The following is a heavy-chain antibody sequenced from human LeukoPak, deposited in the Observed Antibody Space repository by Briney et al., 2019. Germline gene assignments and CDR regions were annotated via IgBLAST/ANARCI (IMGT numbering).Heavy chain of an antibody. V-gene: IGHV3-53*01. Sequence: GGSLRLSCAASEFIVSINYMTWVRQAPGKGLEWVSLIYSRGDTKYADSVKGRFTISRDNAKNSVYLQMNSLRAEDTAVYYCARGLHFRVYDSSDYYPYWGQGTLVTVSS. CDR1: EFIVSINY. CDR3: ARGLHFRVYDSSDYYPY. D-gene: IGHD3-22*01. CDR2: IYSRGDT. J-gene: IGHJ4*02.